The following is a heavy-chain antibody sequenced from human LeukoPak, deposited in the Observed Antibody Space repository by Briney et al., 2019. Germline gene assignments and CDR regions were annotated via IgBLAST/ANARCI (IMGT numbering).Heavy chain of an antibody. CDR2: ISSNGGST. Sequence: GGSLRLSCSASGFTFSSYAMHWVRQAPGKGLEYVSAISSNGGSTYYADSVKGRFTISRDNSKNKVYIQMSSLRAEDTALNCCVKDPGYCDYWGQGTLVTVSS. D-gene: IGHD7-27*01. V-gene: IGHV3-64D*06. CDR1: GFTFSSYA. CDR3: VKDPGYCDY. J-gene: IGHJ4*02.